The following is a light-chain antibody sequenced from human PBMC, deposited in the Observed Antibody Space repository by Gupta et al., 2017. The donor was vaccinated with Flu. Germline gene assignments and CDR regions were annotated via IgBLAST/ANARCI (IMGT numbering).Light chain of an antibody. J-gene: IGKJ1*01. CDR2: GAS. CDR3: QQRNTYSRT. Sequence: DSELTQSPSFLSASVGDRVTITCRASQGIRFYLAWYQQKPGSAPKLLIYGASTLQSGVPSRFSGRGSGTEFTLTISSRQPEDFATYYCQQRNTYSRTFGQGTKLDLK. CDR1: QGIRFY. V-gene: IGKV1-9*01.